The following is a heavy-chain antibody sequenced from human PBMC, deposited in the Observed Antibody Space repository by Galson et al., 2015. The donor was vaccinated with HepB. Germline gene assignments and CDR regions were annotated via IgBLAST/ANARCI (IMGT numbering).Heavy chain of an antibody. V-gene: IGHV3-33*01. CDR3: ARDQAPTGPYYFDY. Sequence: SLRLSCAATGSTFSSYGMHWVRQAPGKGLEWVALVWYDGSGKFYADSVKGRFSISRDNSKNTLYLQMSSLRADDTAVYFCARDQAPTGPYYFDYWGQGTPVTVSS. D-gene: IGHD1-1*01. CDR1: GSTFSSYG. CDR2: VWYDGSGK. J-gene: IGHJ4*02.